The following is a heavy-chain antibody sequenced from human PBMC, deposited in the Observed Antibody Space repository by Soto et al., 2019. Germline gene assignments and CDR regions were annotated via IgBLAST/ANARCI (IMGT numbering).Heavy chain of an antibody. CDR1: GYTFTGYY. J-gene: IGHJ6*02. CDR3: ARDRGDGSGGYYIFYYYYGMVF. Sequence: QVQLVQSGAEVKKPGPSLKVSCKASGYTFTGYYMHWVRQAPGQGLEWMGWINPNSGGTNYAQTFQGRVTMTRDTSIRTAYMVVRRLGSDVTAVYYCARDRGDGSGGYYIFYYYYGMVFWCQWTKVTVSS. V-gene: IGHV1-2*02. D-gene: IGHD3-10*01. CDR2: INPNSGGT.